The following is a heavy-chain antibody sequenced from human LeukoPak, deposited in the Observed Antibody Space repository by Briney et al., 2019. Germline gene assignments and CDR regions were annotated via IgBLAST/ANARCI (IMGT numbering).Heavy chain of an antibody. CDR1: RFTFSSFA. D-gene: IGHD2-21*02. Sequence: GGSLRLSCGASRFTFSSFAMSWVRQAPGKGLEWVSSISDSGGSTYYADSVKGRFTISRDNSKNTLYLQMNSLRAEDTAVYYCAKDVRIVVVTAPHSSIDYWGQGALVTVSS. CDR2: ISDSGGST. V-gene: IGHV3-23*01. CDR3: AKDVRIVVVTAPHSSIDY. J-gene: IGHJ4*02.